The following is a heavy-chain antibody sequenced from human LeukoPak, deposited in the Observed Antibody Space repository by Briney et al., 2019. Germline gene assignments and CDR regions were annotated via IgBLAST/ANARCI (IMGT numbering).Heavy chain of an antibody. CDR2: IYSGGNT. V-gene: IGHV3-66*01. CDR3: ARDSPGGSGSYTHAY. CDR1: GFTVSSNY. J-gene: IGHJ4*02. Sequence: GGSLRLSCAASGFTVSSNYMSWVRQAPGKGLEWVSVIYSGGNTYYADSVKGRFTISRDNSKNTLYLQMNSLRAEDTAVYYCARDSPGGSGSYTHAYWGQGTLVTVSS. D-gene: IGHD3-10*01.